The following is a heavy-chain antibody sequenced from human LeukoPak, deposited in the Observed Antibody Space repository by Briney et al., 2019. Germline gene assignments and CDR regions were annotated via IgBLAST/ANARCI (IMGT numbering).Heavy chain of an antibody. D-gene: IGHD6-19*01. CDR3: ARGRRGWLGY. J-gene: IGHJ4*02. V-gene: IGHV4-61*02. CDR2: IYTSGST. CDR1: GGSISSGSYY. Sequence: SETLSLTCTVSGGSISSGSYYWSWIRQPAGKGLEWIGRIYTSGSTNYNPSLKSRVTISVDTSKNQFSLKLSSVTAADTAVYYCARGRRGWLGYWGQGTLVTVSS.